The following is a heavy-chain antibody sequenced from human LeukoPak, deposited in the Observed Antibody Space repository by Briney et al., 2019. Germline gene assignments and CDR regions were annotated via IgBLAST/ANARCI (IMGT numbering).Heavy chain of an antibody. D-gene: IGHD2-15*01. Sequence: PGGSLRLSCAASGFTFSSYGMHWVRQAPGKGLEWVAVISYDGSNKYYADSVKGRFTISRDNSKNTLYLQMNSLRAEDTAVYYCARDRGYKDYWGQGTLVTVSS. V-gene: IGHV3-30*03. CDR1: GFTFSSYG. J-gene: IGHJ4*02. CDR2: ISYDGSNK. CDR3: ARDRGYKDY.